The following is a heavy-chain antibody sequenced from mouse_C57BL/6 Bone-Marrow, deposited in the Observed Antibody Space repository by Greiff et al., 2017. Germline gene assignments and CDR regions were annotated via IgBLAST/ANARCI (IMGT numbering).Heavy chain of an antibody. CDR1: GYTFTSYW. V-gene: IGHV1-50*01. J-gene: IGHJ4*01. CDR3: ARDDYYAMDY. Sequence: QVQLQQPGAELVKPGASVKLSCKASGYTFTSYWMKWVKQRPGQGLEWIGEIDPSDSYTNYNQKFKGKATLTVDTSSSTAYMQLSSLTSEDSAVYYCARDDYYAMDYWGQGTSVTVSS. CDR2: IDPSDSYT.